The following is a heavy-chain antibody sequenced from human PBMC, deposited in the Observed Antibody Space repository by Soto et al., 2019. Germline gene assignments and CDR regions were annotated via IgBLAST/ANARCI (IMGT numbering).Heavy chain of an antibody. Sequence: EVQLEQSGAEVKKSGESLRISCKVSGYSFASQWISWVRQLPGKGQEWMGRIDLSESYTTYNPSFQGHVSFSADKSITTAYLQWSSLEASDSAIYYCATQCLTTYYFDHWGRGTLVTVSS. V-gene: IGHV5-10-1*03. CDR3: ATQCLTTYYFDH. CDR1: GYSFASQW. CDR2: IDLSESYT. D-gene: IGHD1-1*01. J-gene: IGHJ4*02.